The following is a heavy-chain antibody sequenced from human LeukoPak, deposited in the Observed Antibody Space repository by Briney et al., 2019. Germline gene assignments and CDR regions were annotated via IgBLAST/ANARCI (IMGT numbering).Heavy chain of an antibody. Sequence: ASVKVSCKASGGTFSNYAISWVRQAPGQGLEWMGRIIPSLGIANYAQKFQGRVTITADKSTSTAYMELSSLRSEDTAVYYCARDLRPSKYCSSTSCPWDVWGQGTTVTVSS. D-gene: IGHD2-2*01. CDR1: GGTFSNYA. CDR2: IIPSLGIA. CDR3: ARDLRPSKYCSSTSCPWDV. J-gene: IGHJ6*02. V-gene: IGHV1-69*04.